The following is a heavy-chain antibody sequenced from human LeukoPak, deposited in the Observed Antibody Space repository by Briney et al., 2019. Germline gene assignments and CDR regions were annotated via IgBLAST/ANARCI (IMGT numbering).Heavy chain of an antibody. CDR3: ARGYPTLGYCSSGSCYRRINWFDP. D-gene: IGHD2-15*01. Sequence: SETLSLTCAVYGGSFSGYYWSWIRQPPGKGLEWIGEINHSGSTNYNPSLKSRVTISVDTSKNQFSLKLSSVTAADTAVYYCARGYPTLGYCSSGSCYRRINWFDPWGQGTLVTVSS. CDR2: INHSGST. CDR1: GGSFSGYY. J-gene: IGHJ5*02. V-gene: IGHV4-34*01.